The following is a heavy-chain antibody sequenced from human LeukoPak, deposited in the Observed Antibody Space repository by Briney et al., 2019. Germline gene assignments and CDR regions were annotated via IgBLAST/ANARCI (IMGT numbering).Heavy chain of an antibody. CDR3: AKGRLGDYYSMDV. Sequence: GGSLRLSCAASELAFSGYVMSWVRQAPGKGLEWVSGISDSGDSTSYAESVKGRFTISRDNSKDTLYLQMSSLRAEDTAAYYCAKGRLGDYYSMDVWGKGTTVSVSS. V-gene: IGHV3-23*01. J-gene: IGHJ6*04. CDR2: ISDSGDST. CDR1: ELAFSGYV. D-gene: IGHD3-16*01.